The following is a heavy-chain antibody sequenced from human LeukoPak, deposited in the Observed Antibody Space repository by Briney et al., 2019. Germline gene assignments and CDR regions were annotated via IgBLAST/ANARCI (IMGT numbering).Heavy chain of an antibody. CDR3: ARVGRYYDSSGYYLNY. D-gene: IGHD3-22*01. CDR2: INPNSGGT. V-gene: IGHV1-2*02. Sequence: ASVKVSCKASGYTFTGYYMHWVRQAPGQGLEWMGWINPNSGGTNYAQKFQGRVTMTRDTSISTAYMELRRLRSDDTAVYYCARVGRYYDSSGYYLNYWGQGTLVTVSS. J-gene: IGHJ4*02. CDR1: GYTFTGYY.